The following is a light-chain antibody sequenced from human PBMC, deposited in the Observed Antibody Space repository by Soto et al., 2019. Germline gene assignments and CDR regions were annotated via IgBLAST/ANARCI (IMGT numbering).Light chain of an antibody. CDR3: QQYNDWPRT. J-gene: IGKJ1*01. CDR1: QSVSTY. Sequence: EIVLTQSPTTLSLSPGERATFSCRASQSVSTYLAWYQQKPGQAPRLLIYDASNRATGIPARFSGSGSGTEFTLTISSLQSEDFAVYYCQQYNDWPRTFGQGTKVEI. CDR2: DAS. V-gene: IGKV3-11*01.